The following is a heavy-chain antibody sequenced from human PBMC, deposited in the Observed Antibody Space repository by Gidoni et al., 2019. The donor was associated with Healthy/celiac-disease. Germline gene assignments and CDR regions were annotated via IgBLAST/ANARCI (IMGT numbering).Heavy chain of an antibody. D-gene: IGHD6-6*01. CDR1: GGSISSSNW. CDR2: IYHSGST. J-gene: IGHJ5*02. Sequence: QVQLQESGPGLVKPSGTLSLTCAVSGGSISSSNWWSWVRQPPGKGLEWIGEIYHSGSTNYNPSLKSRVTISVDKSKNQFSLKLSSVTAADTAVYYCARVHPGIAARPRQVRRIWFDPWGQGTLVTVSS. CDR3: ARVHPGIAARPRQVRRIWFDP. V-gene: IGHV4-4*02.